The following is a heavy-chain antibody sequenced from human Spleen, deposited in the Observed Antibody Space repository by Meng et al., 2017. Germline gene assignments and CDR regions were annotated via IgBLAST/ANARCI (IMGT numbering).Heavy chain of an antibody. V-gene: IGHV4-31*03. D-gene: IGHD3-22*01. CDR2: IYYSGST. CDR3: ARVSCSGYYSCWFDP. CDR1: GGSISSGGYY. J-gene: IGHJ5*02. Sequence: QVQLQESVPGLVKPSQTLSLTCTVSGGSISSGGYYWSWIRQHPGKGLEWIGYIYYSGSTYYNPSLKSRVTISVDTSKNQFSLKLSSVTAADTAVYYCARVSCSGYYSCWFDPWGQGTLVTVSS.